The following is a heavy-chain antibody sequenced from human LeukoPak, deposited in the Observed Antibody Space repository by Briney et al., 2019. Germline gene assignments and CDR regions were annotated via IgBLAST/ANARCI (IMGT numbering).Heavy chain of an antibody. CDR1: GFTFSDYY. J-gene: IGHJ6*02. D-gene: IGHD6-13*01. V-gene: IGHV3-11*01. Sequence: PGGSLRLSCAASGFTFSDYYMSWIRQAPGKGLEWVSYISSGSTIYYADSVKGRFTISRDNAKNSLYLQMNSLRAEDTAVYYCASVDSSRRYYYYGMDVWGQGTTVTVSS. CDR3: ASVDSSRRYYYYGMDV. CDR2: ISSGSTI.